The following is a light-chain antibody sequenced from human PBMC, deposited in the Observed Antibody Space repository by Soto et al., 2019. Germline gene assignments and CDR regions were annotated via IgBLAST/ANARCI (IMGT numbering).Light chain of an antibody. J-gene: IGLJ3*02. V-gene: IGLV1-36*01. CDR3: AAWDDSLNGWV. Sequence: QSVLTQPPSVSEAPRQRVTISCSGISSNIGNNAVNWYQQLPGKAPKLLIYYDDLLPSVVSDRFSGSKSGTSDSLAISGLQSEDEAEYYCAAWDDSLNGWVFCGGTKLTVL. CDR1: SSNIGNNA. CDR2: YDD.